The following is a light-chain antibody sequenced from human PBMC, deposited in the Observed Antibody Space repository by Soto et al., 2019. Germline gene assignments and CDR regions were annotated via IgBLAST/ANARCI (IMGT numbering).Light chain of an antibody. CDR3: QTWGTGINWV. Sequence: QLVLTQSPSASASLGASVKLTCTMSSGHSTYAIAWHQQQPEKGPRYLMKVNSDGRHISGGGVPERFSGSSSGAVRYLTISSLQAEDEADYYCQTWGTGINWVFGGGTKLTVL. CDR1: SGHSTYA. CDR2: VNSDGRH. V-gene: IGLV4-69*02. J-gene: IGLJ3*02.